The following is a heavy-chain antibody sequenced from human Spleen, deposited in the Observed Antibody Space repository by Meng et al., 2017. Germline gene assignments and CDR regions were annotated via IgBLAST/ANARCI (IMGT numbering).Heavy chain of an antibody. J-gene: IGHJ4*02. D-gene: IGHD1-1*01. Sequence: QVQLQESGPGLVKPSQTLSLTCTVSGGSISSGNSYWNWIRQHPGKGLEWIGYVYYTGSTYYSPSLKSRVSISVDTSKNEFSLKMSSVTAADTAVYYCARDVTTTGRFDYWGQGTLVTVSS. CDR2: VYYTGST. CDR1: GGSISSGNSY. V-gene: IGHV4-31*03. CDR3: ARDVTTTGRFDY.